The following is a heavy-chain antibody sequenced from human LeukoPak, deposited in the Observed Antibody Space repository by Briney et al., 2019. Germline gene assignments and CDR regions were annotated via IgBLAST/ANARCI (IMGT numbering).Heavy chain of an antibody. Sequence: GRSLRLSCAASGFTFSNYAMHWVRQAPGKGLEWVAVISYDGSNKYYADSVKGRFTISRDSSKNTLYLQMNSLRAEDTAVYYCARDVGSGNYYRGYFDYWGQGTLVTVSS. D-gene: IGHD1-26*01. V-gene: IGHV3-30-3*01. CDR1: GFTFSNYA. J-gene: IGHJ4*02. CDR3: ARDVGSGNYYRGYFDY. CDR2: ISYDGSNK.